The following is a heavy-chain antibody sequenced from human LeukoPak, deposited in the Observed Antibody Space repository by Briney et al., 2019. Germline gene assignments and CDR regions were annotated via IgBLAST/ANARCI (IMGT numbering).Heavy chain of an antibody. CDR3: AKGALRGYSAPGVFDI. J-gene: IGHJ3*02. Sequence: PGGSLRLSCAASGFTFHSYAMTWVRQAPGKGLEWVSTISGSGGTTYYADSLKGRFTISRDNSKSTLYLRMNSLRAEDTAIYYCAKGALRGYSAPGVFDIWGQGTKVTVSP. CDR1: GFTFHSYA. V-gene: IGHV3-23*01. D-gene: IGHD6-13*01. CDR2: ISGSGGTT.